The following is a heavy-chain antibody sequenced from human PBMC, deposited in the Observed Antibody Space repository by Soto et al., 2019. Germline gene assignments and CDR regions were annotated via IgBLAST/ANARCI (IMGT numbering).Heavy chain of an antibody. CDR1: EYTLTELS. J-gene: IGHJ6*02. D-gene: IGHD3-10*01. V-gene: IGHV1-24*01. CDR3: ATRTSLGEPTSTLLGMDV. CDR2: FDPEDGET. Sequence: QVQLVQSGAEVKKPGASVKVSCKVSEYTLTELSMHWVRQAPGKGLEWMGGFDPEDGETIYAQKFQGRVTMTEDTSTDTAYMELSSLRSEDTAVYYCATRTSLGEPTSTLLGMDVWGQGTTVTVSS.